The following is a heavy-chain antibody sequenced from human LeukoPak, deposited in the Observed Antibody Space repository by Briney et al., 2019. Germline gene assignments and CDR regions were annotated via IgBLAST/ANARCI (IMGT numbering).Heavy chain of an antibody. CDR2: IAHSGTT. J-gene: IGHJ4*02. Sequence: SETLSLTCTVSGGSISRYSWNWIRQSPGKGLEWIGYIAHSGTTSYKSSLKSRVTISVDTSKNQLSLRLTSVTAADTAVYYCARWDDSAWAFGNWGPGTLVTVSS. V-gene: IGHV4-59*08. CDR1: GGSISRYS. CDR3: ARWDDSAWAFGN. D-gene: IGHD6-19*01.